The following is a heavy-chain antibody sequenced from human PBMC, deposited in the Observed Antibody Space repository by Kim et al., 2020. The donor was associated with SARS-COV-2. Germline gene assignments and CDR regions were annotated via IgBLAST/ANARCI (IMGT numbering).Heavy chain of an antibody. J-gene: IGHJ5*02. V-gene: IGHV1-24*01. CDR1: GYTLTELS. CDR2: FDPEDGET. D-gene: IGHD2-15*01. CDR3: ATSPTVVQRGWFDP. Sequence: ASVKVSCKVSGYTLTELSMHWVRQAPGKGLEWVGGFDPEDGETIYAQKFQGRVTMTEDTSTDTAYMELSSLRSEDTAVYYCATSPTVVQRGWFDPWGQGTLVTVSS.